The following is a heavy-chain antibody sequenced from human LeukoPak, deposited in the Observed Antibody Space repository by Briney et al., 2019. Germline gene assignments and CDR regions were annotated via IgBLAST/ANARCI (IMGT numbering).Heavy chain of an antibody. V-gene: IGHV3-23*01. CDR3: ARDYADYLGYFFFDY. D-gene: IGHD4-17*01. CDR1: GFTFNNYA. J-gene: IGHJ4*02. Sequence: PGGSLRLSCAASGFTFNNYAMNWVRQAPGKGLEWVSSISGGGETTYYADSAKGRFTISRDNSQNTLYLQMNSLRAEDTAVYYCARDYADYLGYFFFDYWGRGTLVTVSS. CDR2: ISGGGETT.